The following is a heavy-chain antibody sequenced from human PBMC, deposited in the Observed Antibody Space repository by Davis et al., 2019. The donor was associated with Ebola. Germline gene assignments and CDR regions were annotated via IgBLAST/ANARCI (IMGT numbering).Heavy chain of an antibody. CDR1: GYTFTSYD. J-gene: IGHJ4*02. V-gene: IGHV1-3*04. D-gene: IGHD3-22*01. Sequence: ASVKVSCKASGYTFTSYDINWVRQAPGQRLEWMGWINTGNGNTKYPQKFQGRVTITRDTSASTVYMELSSLIFEDTALYYCARSPSQWLSMFYFDYWGQGALVTVSS. CDR2: INTGNGNT. CDR3: ARSPSQWLSMFYFDY.